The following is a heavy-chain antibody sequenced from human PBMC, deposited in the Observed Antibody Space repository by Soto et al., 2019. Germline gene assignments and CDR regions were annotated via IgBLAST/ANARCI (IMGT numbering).Heavy chain of an antibody. CDR3: PSNGGGCFSGMDV. V-gene: IGHV3-73*01. Sequence: GESLKISCAASGFTFSGSAMHWVRQASGKGLEWVGRIRSKANSNATPYAASVKGRFSITKNDSKNTAYLQMNSVKTEDTYVEYCPSNGGGCFSGMDVWGQGTTVTVSS. D-gene: IGHD2-15*01. CDR1: GFTFSGSA. CDR2: IRSKANSNAT. J-gene: IGHJ6*02.